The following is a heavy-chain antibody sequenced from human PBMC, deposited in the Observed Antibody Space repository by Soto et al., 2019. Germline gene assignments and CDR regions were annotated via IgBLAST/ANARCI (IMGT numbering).Heavy chain of an antibody. CDR1: GFTFTSSA. D-gene: IGHD2-15*01. CDR3: AADDFSGGSCYQGAQLWLYGMDV. V-gene: IGHV1-58*01. Sequence: SVKVSSKASGFTFTSSAVQWVRQAHGQRIEWKKRIFVGSGNTNYAQKFQERVTITRDMSTSTAYMGLSSLRSEDTAVYYCAADDFSGGSCYQGAQLWLYGMDVWGQGTTVTVSS. J-gene: IGHJ6*02. CDR2: IFVGSGNT.